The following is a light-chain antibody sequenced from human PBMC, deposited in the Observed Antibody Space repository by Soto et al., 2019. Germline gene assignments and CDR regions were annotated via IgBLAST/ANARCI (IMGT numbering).Light chain of an antibody. V-gene: IGKV3-20*01. CDR2: GAS. J-gene: IGKJ1*01. Sequence: EIVLTQSRGTLSLSPGERATLSCRASQSVSNNYLAWYQQKPGQAPRLLIYGASNRATGIPDRFSGSGSGTDFTLTISRLEPEDFAVYYCQQYGSSGTFGQGTKADIK. CDR1: QSVSNNY. CDR3: QQYGSSGT.